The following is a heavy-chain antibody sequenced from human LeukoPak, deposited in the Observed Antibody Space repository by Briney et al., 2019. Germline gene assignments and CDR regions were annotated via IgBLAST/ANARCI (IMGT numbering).Heavy chain of an antibody. CDR2: INHSGST. J-gene: IGHJ5*02. CDR3: ARGRQWRGQLLYQLYDSSGYYSDNWIDP. Sequence: PSETLSLTCAVYGGSFSGYYWSWIRQPPGKGLEWIGEINHSGSTNYNPSLKSRVTISVDTSKNQFSLKLSSVTAADTAVYYCARGRQWRGQLLYQLYDSSGYYSDNWIDPWGQGTQVTVSS. D-gene: IGHD3-22*01. V-gene: IGHV4-34*01. CDR1: GGSFSGYY.